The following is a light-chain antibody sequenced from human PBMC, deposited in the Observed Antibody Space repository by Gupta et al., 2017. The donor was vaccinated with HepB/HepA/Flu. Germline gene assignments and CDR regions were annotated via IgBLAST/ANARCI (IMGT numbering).Light chain of an antibody. CDR2: LGS. CDR3: MQALQTPEIT. J-gene: IGKJ3*01. V-gene: IGKV2-28*01. CDR1: QSLLHSNGYNY. Sequence: DIVMTQSPLSLPVTLGEPASISCRSSQSLLHSNGYNYLDWYLQKPGQSPQLLIYLGSNRASGVPDRFSGSGSGTDFTLKISRGEAEDVGVYYCMQALQTPEITFGPGTKVDIK.